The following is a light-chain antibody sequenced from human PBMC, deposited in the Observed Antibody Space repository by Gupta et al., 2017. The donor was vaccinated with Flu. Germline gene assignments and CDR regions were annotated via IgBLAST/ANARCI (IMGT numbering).Light chain of an antibody. CDR3: HVWDDNGDQSVWV. V-gene: IGLV3-21*02. CDR1: RVGSKT. Sequence: TAKITCGGNRVGSKTVHWYQQKPCQAPVLVVFDYSLRPSGTPERVSCSDSGNAATAIISRVEAGEEADDDCHVWDDNGDQSVWVFGGGIKLTVL. CDR2: DYS. J-gene: IGLJ3*02.